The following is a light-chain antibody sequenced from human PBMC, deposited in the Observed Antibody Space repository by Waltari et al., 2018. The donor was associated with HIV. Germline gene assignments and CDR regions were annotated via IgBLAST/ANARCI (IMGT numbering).Light chain of an antibody. CDR1: SNNVGNQG. CDR2: RTN. V-gene: IGLV10-54*01. J-gene: IGLJ3*02. CDR3: SAWDRSLSAWV. Sequence: QAGLTQPPSVSKALRKTATLTCTGNSNNVGNQGAAWLQQHHGRPPKLLPYRTNNRPSGITERLSASRSGNTASLTISGLQPEDEADYYCSAWDRSLSAWVFGGGTKLTVL.